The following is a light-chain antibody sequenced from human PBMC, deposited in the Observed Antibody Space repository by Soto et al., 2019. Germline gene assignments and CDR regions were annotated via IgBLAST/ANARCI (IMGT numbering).Light chain of an antibody. V-gene: IGKV2-28*01. CDR2: LGS. CDR3: MQARQTPPWT. CDR1: QSLLHSNGYNY. Sequence: DIVMTQSPLSLPVTPGEPASISCRSSQSLLHSNGYNYLDWYLQKPGQSPQLLIYLGSNRASGVPDRFSGSGSGTDFTLKISRVEAADVGVYYCMQARQTPPWTFGQGTKVEIK. J-gene: IGKJ1*01.